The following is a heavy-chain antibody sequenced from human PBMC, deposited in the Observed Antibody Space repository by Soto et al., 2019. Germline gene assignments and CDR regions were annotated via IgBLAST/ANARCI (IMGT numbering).Heavy chain of an antibody. V-gene: IGHV3-30*03. CDR3: APWFCAFDY. D-gene: IGHD3-10*01. CDR1: GFTFSSYG. Sequence: QVQLVESGGGVVQPGRSLRLSCAASGFTFSSYGMHWVRQAPGKGLEWVAVISYDGSNKYYADSVKGRFTISRDNSKNTLYLQMNSLRAEHTAVYYCAPWFCAFDYWGQGTLVTVPS. J-gene: IGHJ4*02. CDR2: ISYDGSNK.